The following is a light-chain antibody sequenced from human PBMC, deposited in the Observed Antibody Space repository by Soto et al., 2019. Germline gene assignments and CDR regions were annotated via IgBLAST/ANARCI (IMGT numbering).Light chain of an antibody. CDR1: QDITNY. CDR3: QQYGSSQYT. CDR2: DAS. V-gene: IGKV1-33*01. J-gene: IGKJ2*01. Sequence: DIPMTQSPSSLSASVGDRVTITCQASQDITNYLNWYQQKPGKAPRLLLYDASSLETGVPSRFSGSGSGTDFTFTISRLEPEDFAVYYCQQYGSSQYTFGQGTNLEIK.